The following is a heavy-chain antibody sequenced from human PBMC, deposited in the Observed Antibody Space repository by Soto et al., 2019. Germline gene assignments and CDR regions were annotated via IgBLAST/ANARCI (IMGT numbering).Heavy chain of an antibody. D-gene: IGHD1-1*01. CDR2: ISAHNGNT. CDR3: ARGRYGDY. J-gene: IGHJ4*02. V-gene: IGHV1-18*01. CDR1: GYTFTTYG. Sequence: QIHLVQSGAEVKKPGASVKVSCKGSGYTFTTYGITWVRQAPGQGLEWMGWISAHNGNTNYAQKLQGRVTVTRDTSTSTAYMELRSLRSDDTAVYYCARGRYGDYWGQGALVTVSS.